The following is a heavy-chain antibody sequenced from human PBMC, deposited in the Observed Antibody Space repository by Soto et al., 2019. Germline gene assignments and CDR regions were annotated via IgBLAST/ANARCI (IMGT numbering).Heavy chain of an antibody. CDR2: IFSNDEK. CDR3: SRIRRNNNHPPDY. CDR1: GISLSNDRTG. Sequence: SGPTLVNPTETLTLTCTVSGISLSNDRTGVAWIRQPPGKALEWLAHIFSNDEKSSNTSLKSRLTISKDTSKSLVVLTMTNVDPVDTATYYCSRIRRNNNHPPDYWGQGTLVTVSS. V-gene: IGHV2-26*01. J-gene: IGHJ4*02. D-gene: IGHD1-20*01.